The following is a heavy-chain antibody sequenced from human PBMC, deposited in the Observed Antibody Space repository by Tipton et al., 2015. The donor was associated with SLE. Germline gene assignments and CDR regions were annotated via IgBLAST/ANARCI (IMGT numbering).Heavy chain of an antibody. CDR2: IYYSGST. CDR1: AGPFSGYY. D-gene: IGHD3-16*01. Sequence: TLSLTCTVYAGPFSGYYWSWIRQPPGRGLEWIWYIYYSGSTNYNPSLKSRVTISVDTSKNQFSLKLSSVTAADTAVYYCAREWGNRGGFDYWGQGTLVTVSS. J-gene: IGHJ4*02. V-gene: IGHV4-59*01. CDR3: AREWGNRGGFDY.